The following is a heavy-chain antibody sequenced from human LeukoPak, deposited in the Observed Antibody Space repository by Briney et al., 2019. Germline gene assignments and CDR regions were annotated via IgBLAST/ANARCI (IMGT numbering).Heavy chain of an antibody. D-gene: IGHD3-22*01. CDR3: ARGFTMIVSH. J-gene: IGHJ1*01. CDR2: INHSGST. V-gene: IGHV4-34*01. Sequence: SETLSLTCAVYGGSFSGYYWSWIRQPPGKGLEWIGEINHSGSTNYNPSLKSRVTISVDTSKNQFSLKLSSVTAADTAVYYCARGFTMIVSHWGQGTLVTVSS. CDR1: GGSFSGYY.